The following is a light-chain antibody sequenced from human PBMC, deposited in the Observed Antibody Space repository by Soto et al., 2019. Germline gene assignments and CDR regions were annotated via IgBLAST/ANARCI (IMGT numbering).Light chain of an antibody. CDR3: QQYNKWPLT. J-gene: IGKJ4*01. CDR1: QSVYST. Sequence: EIVMTQSPATLSVSPGERATLSCRASQSVYSTLAWYQQKPGQAPSLLLYHASTSATGIPARFSGSGSGTEFTLTISSLQSEDFAVYYCQQYNKWPLTFGGGTKLEIK. CDR2: HAS. V-gene: IGKV3-15*01.